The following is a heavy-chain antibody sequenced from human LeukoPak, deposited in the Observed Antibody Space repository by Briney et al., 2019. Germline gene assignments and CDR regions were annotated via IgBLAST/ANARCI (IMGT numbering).Heavy chain of an antibody. D-gene: IGHD4-11*01. CDR3: AHIDGFTVTTSDAFDI. CDR1: GGTFSSYA. J-gene: IGHJ3*02. V-gene: IGHV1-69*06. CDR2: IIPIFGTA. Sequence: GASVKVSCKASGGTFSSYAISWVRQAPGQGLEWMGGIIPIFGTANYAQKFQGRVTITADKSTSTAYMELSSLRSEDTAVYYCAHIDGFTVTTSDAFDIWGQGTMVTVSS.